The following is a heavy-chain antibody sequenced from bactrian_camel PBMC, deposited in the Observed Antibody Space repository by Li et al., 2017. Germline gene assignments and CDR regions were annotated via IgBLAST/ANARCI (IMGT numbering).Heavy chain of an antibody. CDR2: CNAVGTPT. J-gene: IGHJ4*01. Sequence: HVQLVESGGGSVQAGGSLRLSCVVSGDIESRHCMGWFRQVPGKEVEWIAACNAVGTPTYYADSVKGRFTISKDNAMNTLYLQLSNLKTEDTAMYYCAVFSPTRAYNNPRSQGTQVTVS. D-gene: IGHD2*01. V-gene: IGHV3S1*01. CDR1: GDIESRHC.